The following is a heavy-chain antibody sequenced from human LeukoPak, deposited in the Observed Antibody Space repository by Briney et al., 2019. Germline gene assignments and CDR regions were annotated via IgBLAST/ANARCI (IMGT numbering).Heavy chain of an antibody. CDR1: GGSFSGYY. V-gene: IGHV4-34*01. CDR2: INHSGST. J-gene: IGHJ4*02. D-gene: IGHD3-10*01. CDR3: ARVPSMVQGVIIAYYFDY. Sequence: SETLSLTCAVYGGSFSGYYWSWIRQPPGKGLEWIGEINHSGSTNYNPSLKSRVTISVDTSKNQFSLKLSSVTAADTAVYYCARVPSMVQGVIIAYYFDYWGQGTLVTVSS.